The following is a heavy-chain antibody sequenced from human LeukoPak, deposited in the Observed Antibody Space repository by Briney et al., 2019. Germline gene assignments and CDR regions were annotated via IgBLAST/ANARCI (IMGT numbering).Heavy chain of an antibody. J-gene: IGHJ6*02. Sequence: ASVKVSCKASGYTFTSYGISWLRQAPGQGLEWLGWISAYNGNTNYAQKLQGRVTMTTDTSTSTAYMELRSLRSDDTAVYYCARDLYVPAAITHHYYYYGMDVWGQGTTVTVSS. CDR1: GYTFTSYG. CDR3: ARDLYVPAAITHHYYYYGMDV. D-gene: IGHD2-2*01. V-gene: IGHV1-18*01. CDR2: ISAYNGNT.